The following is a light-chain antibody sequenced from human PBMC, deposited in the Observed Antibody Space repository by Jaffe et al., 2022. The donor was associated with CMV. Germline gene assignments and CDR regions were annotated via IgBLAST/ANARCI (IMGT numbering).Light chain of an antibody. CDR3: QEFDSYPYT. Sequence: IQLTQSPSSLSASVGDRVTIACRASQAFTNSLAWYQRRPGEAPKLLIYAASALQSGVPSRFSGSRSGPDFTLTISSLQPDDFATYYCQEFDSYPYTFGQGTKLEIK. CDR1: QAFTNS. J-gene: IGKJ2*01. V-gene: IGKV1-9*01. CDR2: AAS.